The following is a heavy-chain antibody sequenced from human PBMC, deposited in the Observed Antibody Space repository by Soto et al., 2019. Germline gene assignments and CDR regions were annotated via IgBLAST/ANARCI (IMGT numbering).Heavy chain of an antibody. V-gene: IGHV3-33*03. CDR2: ICCDGSNT. D-gene: IGHD6-19*01. J-gene: IGHJ4*02. CDR1: GFTFSSYG. Sequence: GGSLRLSCAASGFTFSSYGMHWVRQAPGKGLEWVSVICCDGSNTSYADSVKGRFTISRDNAKNTLYLQMNSLRAEDTAIYYCARRGAVAGLHYWGQGTLVTVSS. CDR3: ARRGAVAGLHY.